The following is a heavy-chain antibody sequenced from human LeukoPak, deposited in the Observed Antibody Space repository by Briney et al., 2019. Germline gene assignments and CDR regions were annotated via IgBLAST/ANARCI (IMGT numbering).Heavy chain of an antibody. D-gene: IGHD3-10*01. CDR1: ESTFSDYQ. CDR2: ISSSGTVL. Sequence: PGGSLRLSCAASESTFSDYQMNWIRQAPGKGLEWVSYISSSGTVLYYADSVKGRFTISRDNAKNSLYLQMNSLRAEDTAVYYCARGRYYYGSWYMDVWGQGTTVTVSS. CDR3: ARGRYYYGSWYMDV. V-gene: IGHV3-11*01. J-gene: IGHJ6*02.